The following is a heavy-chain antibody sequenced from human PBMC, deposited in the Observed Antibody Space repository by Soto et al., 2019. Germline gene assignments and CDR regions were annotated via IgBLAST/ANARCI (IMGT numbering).Heavy chain of an antibody. CDR2: ISYDGRNK. D-gene: IGHD6-19*01. CDR3: AKDGDSSGWYLF. V-gene: IGHV3-30*18. Sequence: GGSLRLSCAASGFTFSNYGMHWVRQAPGKGLEWVAVISYDGRNKYYVDSVKGRFTISRDNSKNTLYLQMNSLRAEDTALYYCAKDGDSSGWYLFWGQGTLVTVSS. CDR1: GFTFSNYG. J-gene: IGHJ4*02.